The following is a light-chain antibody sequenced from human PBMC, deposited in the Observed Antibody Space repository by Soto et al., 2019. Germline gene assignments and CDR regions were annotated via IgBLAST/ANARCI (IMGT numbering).Light chain of an antibody. CDR3: SSYTSSSTVV. J-gene: IGLJ2*01. CDR1: SSDVGGYNY. V-gene: IGLV2-14*01. Sequence: ALTQPASVSGSPGQSITISCTGTSSDVGGYNYVSWYQQHPGKAPKLMVYEVSNRPSGVSNRFSGSKSGNTASLTISGLQAEDEADYYCSSYTSSSTVVFGGGTKVTVL. CDR2: EVS.